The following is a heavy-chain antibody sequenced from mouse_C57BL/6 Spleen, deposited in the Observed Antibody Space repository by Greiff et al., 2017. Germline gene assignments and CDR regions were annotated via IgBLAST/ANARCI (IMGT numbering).Heavy chain of an antibody. D-gene: IGHD2-3*01. CDR3: ARTPDGYIDY. V-gene: IGHV1-69*01. J-gene: IGHJ2*01. CDR2: IDPSDSYT. Sequence: VQLQQPGAELVMPGASVKLSCKASGYTFTSYWMHWVKQRPGQGLEWIGEIDPSDSYTNYNQKFKGKSTLTVDKSSSTAYMQLSSLTSEDSAVYYCARTPDGYIDYWGQGTTLTVSS. CDR1: GYTFTSYW.